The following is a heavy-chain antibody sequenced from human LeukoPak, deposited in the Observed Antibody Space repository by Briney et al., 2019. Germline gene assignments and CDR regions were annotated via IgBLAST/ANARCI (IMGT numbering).Heavy chain of an antibody. CDR1: GFTVSTYW. V-gene: IGHV3-7*01. CDR3: ARRGYASMVRGVTFAWINWFDP. CDR2: IQQDGSEK. D-gene: IGHD3-10*01. Sequence: GGSLRRSCAASGFTVSTYWMSWVRHAPGKGLEGGANIQQDGSEKYYVDSVKGRFTISRDNAKNSLYLQMNSLRAEDTAVYYCARRGYASMVRGVTFAWINWFDPWGQGTLVTVSS. J-gene: IGHJ5*02.